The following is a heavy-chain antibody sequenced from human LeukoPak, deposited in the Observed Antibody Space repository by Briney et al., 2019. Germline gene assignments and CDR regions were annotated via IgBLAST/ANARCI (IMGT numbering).Heavy chain of an antibody. CDR1: GSSFTSYW. CDR3: ARPVVAAAGTGLAFDI. CDR2: IYPGDSDT. J-gene: IGHJ3*02. V-gene: IGHV5-51*01. Sequence: GASLQISCKGSGSSFTSYWIGWVRPMPGKGLEWMGIIYPGDSDTRYSPSFQGQVTISADKSISTAYLQWSSLKASDTAMYYCARPVVAAAGTGLAFDIWGQGTMVTVSS. D-gene: IGHD6-13*01.